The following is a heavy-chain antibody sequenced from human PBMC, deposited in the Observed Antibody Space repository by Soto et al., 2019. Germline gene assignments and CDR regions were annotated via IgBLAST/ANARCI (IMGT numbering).Heavy chain of an antibody. CDR1: GFSFRNTW. CDR3: ATEGTYWTSHY. CDR2: IKTKTDGGTA. V-gene: IGHV3-15*07. D-gene: IGHD1-1*01. Sequence: GGSLRLSCAASGFSFRNTWMNWVRQAPGKGLEWVGRIKTKTDGGTADYAAPVKGRFTISRDDSKDTLYLQMDSLKTEDTGVYYCATEGTYWTSHYWGQGAQVTVSS. J-gene: IGHJ4*02.